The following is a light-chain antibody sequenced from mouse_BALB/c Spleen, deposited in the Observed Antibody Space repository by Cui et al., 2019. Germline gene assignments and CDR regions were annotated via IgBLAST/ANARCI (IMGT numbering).Light chain of an antibody. CDR3: QQWSSNPLT. Sequence: QIVLTQSPALMSASPGEKVTMTCSASSSVSYMYWYQQKPRSSPKPWIYLTSNLASGVPVRFSGSGSGTSYSLTISSMEAEDAATYYCQQWSSNPLTFGAGTKLELK. V-gene: IGKV4-68*01. CDR1: SSVSY. J-gene: IGKJ5*01. CDR2: LTS.